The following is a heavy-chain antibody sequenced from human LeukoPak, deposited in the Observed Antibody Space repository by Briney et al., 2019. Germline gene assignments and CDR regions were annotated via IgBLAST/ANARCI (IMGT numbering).Heavy chain of an antibody. J-gene: IGHJ6*03. Sequence: GGSLRLSCAASGFTFSNYGVHWVRQAPGKGLEWVPFIRFDGSNKYYADSVKGRFTISRDSSKNTLYLQMTSLRVEDTAVYYCATNSRRPHSYYMDVWGKGTTVIVSS. CDR3: ATNSRRPHSYYMDV. V-gene: IGHV3-30*02. CDR2: IRFDGSNK. CDR1: GFTFSNYG. D-gene: IGHD1-14*01.